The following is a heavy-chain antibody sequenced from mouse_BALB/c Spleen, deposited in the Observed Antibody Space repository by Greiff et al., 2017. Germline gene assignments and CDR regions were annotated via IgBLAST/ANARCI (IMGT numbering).Heavy chain of an antibody. Sequence: EVKVVESGGGLVQPGGSLRLSCATSGFTFTDFYMRWVRQPPGKALEWLGFIRNKANGYTTEYSASVKGRFTISRDNSQSILYLRMNTLRAEDSATYNCARGHYGSSPWYFDVWGAGTTVTVSS. V-gene: IGHV7-3*02. CDR2: IRNKANGYTT. CDR3: ARGHYGSSPWYFDV. D-gene: IGHD1-1*01. J-gene: IGHJ1*01. CDR1: GFTFTDFY.